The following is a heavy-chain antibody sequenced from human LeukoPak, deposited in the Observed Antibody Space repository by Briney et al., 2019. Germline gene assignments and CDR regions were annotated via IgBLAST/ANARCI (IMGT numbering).Heavy chain of an antibody. Sequence: GASVKVSCKASGYTFTSYGISSVRQAPGQGLEWMGWISAYIGNTNYAQKLQGRVTMTTDTSTSTAYMELRSLRSDDTAVYYCARVRHYGSGSYYRPSNFDYWGQGTLVTVSS. CDR1: GYTFTSYG. CDR3: ARVRHYGSGSYYRPSNFDY. CDR2: ISAYIGNT. V-gene: IGHV1-18*04. D-gene: IGHD3-10*01. J-gene: IGHJ4*02.